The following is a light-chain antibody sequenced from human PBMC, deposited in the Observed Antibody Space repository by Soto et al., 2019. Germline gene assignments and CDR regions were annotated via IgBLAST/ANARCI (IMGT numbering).Light chain of an antibody. CDR2: EVS. J-gene: IGLJ1*01. V-gene: IGLV2-14*01. CDR3: ISYKTDDTFL. Sequence: QSALTQPASVSGSPGQSITISCTGTSSDVGAYNYVSWYQQHPGKAPKLMIYEVSNRPSGVSDRFSGSRSGNTASLTISGLQAEDESEYFCISYKTDDTFLFGTGTKLTVL. CDR1: SSDVGAYNY.